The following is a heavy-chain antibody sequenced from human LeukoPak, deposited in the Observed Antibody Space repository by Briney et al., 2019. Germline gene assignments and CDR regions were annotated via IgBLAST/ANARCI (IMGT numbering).Heavy chain of an antibody. CDR1: GGSISSYY. Sequence: PSETLSLTCTVSGGSISSYYWSWIRQPPGKGLEWIGSIYHSGSTYYNPSLKSRVTISVHTSKNQFSLKLSSVTAADTAVYYCARAYNWYSFDYWGQGTLVTVSS. V-gene: IGHV4-38-2*02. J-gene: IGHJ4*02. CDR2: IYHSGST. D-gene: IGHD1-1*01. CDR3: ARAYNWYSFDY.